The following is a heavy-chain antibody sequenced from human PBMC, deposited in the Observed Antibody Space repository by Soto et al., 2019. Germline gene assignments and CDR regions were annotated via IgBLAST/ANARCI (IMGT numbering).Heavy chain of an antibody. CDR3: AKDIQGRGATTGDDAFDI. CDR2: ISSSGGTT. V-gene: IGHV3-23*01. J-gene: IGHJ3*02. CDR1: EFTFSNYA. D-gene: IGHD1-1*01. Sequence: GGSLRLSCVGSEFTFSNYAMNWVRQAPGEGPEWVSLISSSGGTTYYADSVRGRFSISRDNSKNTLYLQMNSLRVEDTAIYYCAKDIQGRGATTGDDAFDIWGQGNMVTVSS.